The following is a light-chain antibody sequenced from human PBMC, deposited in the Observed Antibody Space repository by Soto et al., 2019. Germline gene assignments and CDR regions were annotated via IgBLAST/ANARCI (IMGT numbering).Light chain of an antibody. CDR1: SSDVGGYHY. CDR3: CSYAGSYTFYV. CDR2: DVN. J-gene: IGLJ1*01. Sequence: QSALTQPRSVSGSPGQSVTISCTGTSSDVGGYHYVSWYQQHPGKAPKLIVYDVNQRPSGVPDRFSGSRSGHTASLTISGLQAEDEADYYCCSYAGSYTFYVFGSGTKLTVL. V-gene: IGLV2-11*01.